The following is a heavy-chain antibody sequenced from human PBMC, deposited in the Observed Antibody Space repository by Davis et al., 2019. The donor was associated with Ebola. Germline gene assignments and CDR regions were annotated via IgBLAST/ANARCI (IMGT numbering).Heavy chain of an antibody. Sequence: GESLKISCAASEFTFSSYSMSWVRQTPGKGLQWVSGISGNAGNTYYADSVKGRFTISRDNPKNTLYLQMNSLRAEDTALYYCAKMTDPFMITFGDHWGQGTLVTVSS. CDR3: AKMTDPFMITFGDH. V-gene: IGHV3-23*01. D-gene: IGHD3-16*01. CDR2: ISGNAGNT. CDR1: EFTFSSYS. J-gene: IGHJ4*02.